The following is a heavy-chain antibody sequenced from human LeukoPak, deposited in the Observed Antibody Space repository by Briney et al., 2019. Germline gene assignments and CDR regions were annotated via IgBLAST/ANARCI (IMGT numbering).Heavy chain of an antibody. CDR3: AREGTHYYYYYMDV. J-gene: IGHJ6*03. V-gene: IGHV4-31*03. D-gene: IGHD1-1*01. CDR1: GGSISSGGYY. CDR2: IYYSGST. Sequence: SETLSLTCTVSGGSISSGGYYWSWIRQHPGKGLEWIGYIYYSGSTYYNPSLKSRVTISVDTSKNQFSLKLSSVTAADTAVYYCAREGTHYYYYYMDVWGKGTTVTVSS.